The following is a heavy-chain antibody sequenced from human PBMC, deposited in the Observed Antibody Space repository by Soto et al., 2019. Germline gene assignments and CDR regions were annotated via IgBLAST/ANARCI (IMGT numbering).Heavy chain of an antibody. CDR1: GFTVSSNY. Sequence: GGSLRLSCAASGFTVSSNYMSWVRQAPGKGLEWVSVIYSGGSTYYADSVKGRFTISRDNSKNTLYLQMNSLRAEDTAVYYCARAMVTTYGMDVWGQGTTVTVSS. V-gene: IGHV3-66*01. J-gene: IGHJ6*02. CDR2: IYSGGST. CDR3: ARAMVTTYGMDV. D-gene: IGHD4-4*01.